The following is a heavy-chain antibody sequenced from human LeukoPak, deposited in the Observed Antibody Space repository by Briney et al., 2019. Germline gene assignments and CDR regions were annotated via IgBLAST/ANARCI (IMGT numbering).Heavy chain of an antibody. CDR3: ARGRYDSSGRFYFDY. D-gene: IGHD3-22*01. Sequence: SVKVSCKASDGTFRSYAISWLRQAPGQGLEWMGGILPIFHSPSYAQKFQGRVTITADESTSTAYMELSSLTSDDTAVYYCARGRYDSSGRFYFDYWGQGTLVTASS. CDR2: ILPIFHSP. V-gene: IGHV1-69*13. J-gene: IGHJ4*02. CDR1: DGTFRSYA.